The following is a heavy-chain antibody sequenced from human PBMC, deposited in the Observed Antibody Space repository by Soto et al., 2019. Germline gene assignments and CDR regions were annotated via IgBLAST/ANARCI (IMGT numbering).Heavy chain of an antibody. J-gene: IGHJ6*02. CDR2: IWYDGSNK. Sequence: GGSLRLSCAASGFTFSSYGMHWVRQAPGKGLEWVAVIWYDGSNKYFADSVKGRLTISRDNSKNTLYLQMNSLGAEDTAVYYCASFPQRRWLYYYYGMDVWGQGTTVTVSS. V-gene: IGHV3-33*01. CDR1: GFTFSSYG. CDR3: ASFPQRRWLYYYYGMDV. D-gene: IGHD6-25*01.